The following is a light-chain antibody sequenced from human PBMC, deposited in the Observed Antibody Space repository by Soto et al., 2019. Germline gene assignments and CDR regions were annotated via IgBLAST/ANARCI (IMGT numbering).Light chain of an antibody. CDR3: SSYTISSTYV. Sequence: QSGLTQPASVSGSPGQSITISCTGTSSDVGAYDYVSWYQHHPGKAPKLMIYEVSNRPSGVSTRFSGSKSVNTASLTISGLQAEDGADYYCSSYTISSTYVFGSGTKVTVL. CDR2: EVS. CDR1: SSDVGAYDY. J-gene: IGLJ1*01. V-gene: IGLV2-14*01.